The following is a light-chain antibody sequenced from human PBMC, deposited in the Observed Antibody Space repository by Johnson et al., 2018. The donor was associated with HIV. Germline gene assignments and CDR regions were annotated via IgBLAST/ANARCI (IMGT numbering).Light chain of an antibody. Sequence: QFVLTQSPSVSAAPGQKVTISCSGSSSNIGNHYVSWYQHLPGTAPKLLIYENNKRPSGIPDRFSGSKSGTSATLGITGLQTGDEADYYCGTWDSSLSAFVFGTGTKVTVL. CDR3: GTWDSSLSAFV. CDR1: SSNIGNHY. V-gene: IGLV1-51*02. J-gene: IGLJ1*01. CDR2: ENN.